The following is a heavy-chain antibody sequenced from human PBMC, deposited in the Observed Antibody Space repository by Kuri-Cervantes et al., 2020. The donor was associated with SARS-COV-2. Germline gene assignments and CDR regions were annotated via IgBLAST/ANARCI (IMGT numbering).Heavy chain of an antibody. V-gene: IGHV4-39*07. CDR1: GGSISSSSYY. Sequence: SETLSLTCSVSGGSISSSSYYWGWVRQPPGKGLEWIGSIYYRGSTYYNPSVKSRVTISIDTSQNQFSLRLTSVTAADTAVYYCARVTMDVWGQGTTVTVSS. J-gene: IGHJ6*02. CDR3: ARVTMDV. CDR2: IYYRGST.